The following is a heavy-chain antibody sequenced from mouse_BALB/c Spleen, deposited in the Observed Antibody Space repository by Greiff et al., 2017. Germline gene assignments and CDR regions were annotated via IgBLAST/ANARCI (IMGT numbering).Heavy chain of an antibody. J-gene: IGHJ4*01. V-gene: IGHV3-8*02. Sequence: EVKLVESGPSLVKPSQTLSLTCSVTGDSITSGYWNWIRKFPGNKLEYMGHISYSGSTYYNPSLKSRLSITRDTSKNQYYLQLNSVTTEDTATYYCARKYDYGSSYAQYYAMDYWGQGTSVTVSS. CDR3: ARKYDYGSSYAQYYAMDY. CDR1: GDSITSGY. D-gene: IGHD1-1*01. CDR2: ISYSGST.